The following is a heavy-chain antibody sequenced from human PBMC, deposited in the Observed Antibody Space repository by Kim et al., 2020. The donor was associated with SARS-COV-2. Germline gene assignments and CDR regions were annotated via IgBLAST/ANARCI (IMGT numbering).Heavy chain of an antibody. V-gene: IGHV3-7*01. CDR2: ISPNGGAK. J-gene: IGHJ1*01. CDR3: AGLRGF. CDR1: GFSFNNYW. Sequence: GGSLRLSCAAAGFSFNNYWMTWVRQAPGKGLEWVANISPNGGAKNYVDSVKGRFTISRDNAKNSLYLHMNSLRAEDTALYYCAGLRGFWGQGTLVTVSS.